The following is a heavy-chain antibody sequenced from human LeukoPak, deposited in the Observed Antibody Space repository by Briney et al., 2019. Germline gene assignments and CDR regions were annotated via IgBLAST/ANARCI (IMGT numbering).Heavy chain of an antibody. V-gene: IGHV3-48*03. J-gene: IGHJ5*02. Sequence: GGSLRLSCAASGFTFSSYEMNWVRQAPGKGLEWVSHISSSGSTIYYADSVKGRFTISRDNAKNSLYLQMNSLRAEDTAVYYCARGFLQFDPWGQGTLVTVCS. D-gene: IGHD3-10*01. CDR3: ARGFLQFDP. CDR2: ISSSGSTI. CDR1: GFTFSSYE.